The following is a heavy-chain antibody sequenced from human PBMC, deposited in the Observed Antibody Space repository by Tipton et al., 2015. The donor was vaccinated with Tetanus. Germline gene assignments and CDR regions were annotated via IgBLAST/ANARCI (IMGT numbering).Heavy chain of an antibody. CDR1: GYTFTSYY. CDR3: ARDRFIDIVATNLGY. D-gene: IGHD5-12*01. CDR2: INPSGGST. Sequence: QSGAEVKKPGASVKVSCKASGYTFTSYYMHWVRQAPGQGLEWMGIINPSGGSTSYAQKFQGRVTMTRDTSTSTVYMGLSSLRSEDTAVYYCARDRFIDIVATNLGYWGQGTLVTVSS. J-gene: IGHJ4*02. V-gene: IGHV1-46*01.